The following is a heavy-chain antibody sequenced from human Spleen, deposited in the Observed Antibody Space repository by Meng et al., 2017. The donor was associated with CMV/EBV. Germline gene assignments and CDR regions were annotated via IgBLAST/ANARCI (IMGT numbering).Heavy chain of an antibody. CDR3: AKDPPHYDFRSGYPQFDP. J-gene: IGHJ5*02. V-gene: IGHV3-23*01. CDR2: ISNNGEST. D-gene: IGHD3-3*01. Sequence: TFSGQAMSWVRQAPGKVLEWVSAISNNGESTYYADSVKGRFTISRDNSKNSQYLQMNSLRAEDTAVYYCAKDPPHYDFRSGYPQFDPWGQGTLVTVSS. CDR1: TFSGQA.